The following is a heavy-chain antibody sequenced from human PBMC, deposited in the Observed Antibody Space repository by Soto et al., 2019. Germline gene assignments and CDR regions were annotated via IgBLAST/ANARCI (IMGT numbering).Heavy chain of an antibody. V-gene: IGHV5-10-1*01. CDR2: IDPGDSSA. J-gene: IGHJ4*02. CDR1: GYTFFSFW. Sequence: GESVKISCXGSGYTFFSFWIVWVRQVPGKGLEWVGRIDPGDSSATYSPTFQGHVTISADRSTRSAYLQWRSLRASDTAIYFCARRYCSRADCYSDSWGQGSLVTVSS. CDR3: ARRYCSRADCYSDS. D-gene: IGHD2-2*01.